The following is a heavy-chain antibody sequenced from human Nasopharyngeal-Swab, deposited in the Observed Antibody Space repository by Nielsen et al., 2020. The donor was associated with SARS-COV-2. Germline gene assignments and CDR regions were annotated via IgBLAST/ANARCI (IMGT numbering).Heavy chain of an antibody. V-gene: IGHV3-23*01. Sequence: VRQAPGKGLEWVSAISGCGGSTYYADSVKGRFTISRDNSKNTLYLQMNSLRAEDTAVYYCARNPGAFFDYWGQGTLVTVSS. CDR3: ARNPGAFFDY. CDR2: ISGCGGST. J-gene: IGHJ4*02. D-gene: IGHD1-26*01.